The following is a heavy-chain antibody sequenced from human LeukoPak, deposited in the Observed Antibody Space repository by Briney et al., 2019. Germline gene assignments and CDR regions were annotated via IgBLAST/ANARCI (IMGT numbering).Heavy chain of an antibody. CDR3: ARVLRYFDWLLPYHYYGMDV. CDR1: GGTLSRYA. J-gene: IGHJ6*02. Sequence: SVKVSCKASGGTLSRYAISWVRQAPGQGLEWMGGIIPIFGTANYAQKFQGRVTITADESTSTAYMELSSLRSEDTAVYYCARVLRYFDWLLPYHYYGMDVWGQGTTVTVSS. V-gene: IGHV1-69*01. D-gene: IGHD3-9*01. CDR2: IIPIFGTA.